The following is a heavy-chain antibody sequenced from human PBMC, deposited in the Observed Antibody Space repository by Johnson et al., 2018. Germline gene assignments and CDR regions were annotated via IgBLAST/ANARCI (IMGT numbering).Heavy chain of an antibody. D-gene: IGHD1-26*01. V-gene: IGHV3-21*01. Sequence: VQLVESGGGLVKPGGSLRLSCEASGFTFRSYSMNWVRQAPGKGLEWVSSISSSSSYIYHADSVKGRFTISRDNAKNSLYLEMNSLRAEDTAVYYCASDMGSGHPWYFDLWGRGTLVTVSS. CDR1: GFTFRSYS. CDR3: ASDMGSGHPWYFDL. CDR2: ISSSSSYI. J-gene: IGHJ2*01.